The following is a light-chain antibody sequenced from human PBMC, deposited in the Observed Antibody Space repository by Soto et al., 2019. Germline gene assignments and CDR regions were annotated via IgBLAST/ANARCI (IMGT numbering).Light chain of an antibody. CDR1: QSVSSN. CDR2: GAS. CDR3: QQYNNWPRT. J-gene: IGKJ1*01. V-gene: IGKV3-15*01. Sequence: EIVMTQSPATLSVSPGERATLSCRASQSVSSNLAWYQQKPSQAPRLLIYGASTSATGIPARFSGSGSGTEFTLTISSLQSEDFAVYYCQQYNNWPRTFGQGTKVEIK.